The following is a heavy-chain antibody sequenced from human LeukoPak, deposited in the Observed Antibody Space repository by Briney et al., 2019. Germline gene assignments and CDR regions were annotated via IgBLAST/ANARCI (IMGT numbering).Heavy chain of an antibody. Sequence: SETLSLTCTVSGVSIRGDTYYWGWIRQPPGKGLEWIGNYHIGNTYYNPSLKSRVTISVDTSKNQFSLKLTSVTAADTAVYYCASPNYDSGWFDPWGQGTLVTVSS. CDR1: GVSIRGDTYY. D-gene: IGHD3-3*01. CDR2: YHIGNT. V-gene: IGHV4-39*07. J-gene: IGHJ5*02. CDR3: ASPNYDSGWFDP.